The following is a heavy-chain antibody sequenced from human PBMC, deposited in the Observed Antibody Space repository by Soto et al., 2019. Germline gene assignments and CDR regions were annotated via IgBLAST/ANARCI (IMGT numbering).Heavy chain of an antibody. CDR2: INHSGST. Sequence: PSETLSLPCAVYGGSFSGYYWSWIRQPPGKGLEWIGEINHSGSTNYNPSLKSRVTISVDTSKNQFSPKLSSVTDADTAVYYCARCSVENWFDPWGKGTLVTVSS. CDR1: GGSFSGYY. CDR3: ARCSVENWFDP. D-gene: IGHD2-15*01. J-gene: IGHJ5*02. V-gene: IGHV4-34*01.